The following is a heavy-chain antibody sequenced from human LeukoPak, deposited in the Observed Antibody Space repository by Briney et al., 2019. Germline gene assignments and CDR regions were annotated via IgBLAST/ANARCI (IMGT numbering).Heavy chain of an antibody. CDR2: INHSGST. D-gene: IGHD3-16*02. Sequence: SETLSLTCAVYGGSFSGYYWSWIRQPPGKGLEWIGEINHSGSTNYNPSLKSRVTLSVDTSKNQFSLKLSSVTAADTAVYYCAREEKYYDYVWGSYRYSPFDYWGQGTLVTVSS. V-gene: IGHV4-34*01. CDR3: AREEKYYDYVWGSYRYSPFDY. J-gene: IGHJ4*02. CDR1: GGSFSGYY.